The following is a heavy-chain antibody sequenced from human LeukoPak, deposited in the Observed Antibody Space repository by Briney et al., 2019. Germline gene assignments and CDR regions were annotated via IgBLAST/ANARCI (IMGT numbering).Heavy chain of an antibody. J-gene: IGHJ3*02. CDR2: INPSGGST. D-gene: IGHD3-10*01. Sequence: EASVKVSCKASGYTFTSYYMHWVRQAPGQGLEWMGIINPSGGSTSYAQKFQGRVTMTRDTSTSTVYMELSSLRSEDTAVYYCASRPGSGSYYNRGDAFDIWGQGTMVTVSS. V-gene: IGHV1-46*01. CDR3: ASRPGSGSYYNRGDAFDI. CDR1: GYTFTSYY.